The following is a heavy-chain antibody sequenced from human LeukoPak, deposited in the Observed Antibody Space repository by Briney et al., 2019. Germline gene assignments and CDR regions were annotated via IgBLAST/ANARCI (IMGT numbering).Heavy chain of an antibody. CDR2: IYYSGST. D-gene: IGHD2-15*01. J-gene: IGHJ6*02. CDR1: GGSISSYY. Sequence: PSETLSLTCTVSGGSISSYYWSWIRQPPGKGLEWIGYIYYSGSTNYNPSLKSRVTISVDTSKNQFSLKLSSVTAADTAVYYCARSYCSGGSCYYYYYGMDVWGQGTTVTVSS. CDR3: ARSYCSGGSCYYYYYGMDV. V-gene: IGHV4-59*01.